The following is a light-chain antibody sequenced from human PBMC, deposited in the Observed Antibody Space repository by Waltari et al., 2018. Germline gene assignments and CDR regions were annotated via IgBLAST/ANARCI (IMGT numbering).Light chain of an antibody. CDR3: AAWDDRLSGQL. Sequence: QSVVTQPPSASGTPGQRVTISCSGSNSNIGSNYVYWYQQLPGKAPKLLIYRDNQRPSGVPDRFSASKSGTTASLAISGLRSGDEAGYYCAAWDDRLSGQLFGGGTNLAVL. CDR1: NSNIGSNY. V-gene: IGLV1-47*01. CDR2: RDN. J-gene: IGLJ2*01.